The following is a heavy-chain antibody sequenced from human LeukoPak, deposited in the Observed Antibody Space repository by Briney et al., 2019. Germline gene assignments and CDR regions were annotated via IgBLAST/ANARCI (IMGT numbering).Heavy chain of an antibody. Sequence: QSSETLSLTCTVSGGSISSGGYYWSWIRQHPGKGLEWIGYIYYSGSTNYNPSLKSRVTISVDTSKNQFSLKLSSVTAADTAVYYCARGYCSGGSCYSVPYDYWGQGILVTVSS. CDR3: ARGYCSGGSCYSVPYDY. J-gene: IGHJ4*02. CDR1: GGSISSGGYY. V-gene: IGHV4-61*08. D-gene: IGHD2-15*01. CDR2: IYYSGST.